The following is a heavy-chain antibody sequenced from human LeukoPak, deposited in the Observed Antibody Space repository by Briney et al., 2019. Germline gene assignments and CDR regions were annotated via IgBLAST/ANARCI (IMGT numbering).Heavy chain of an antibody. Sequence: ASVKVSCKASGYTFTNHDINWVRQASGQGLEWMGWMNPKSGNTGYLQKFQGRVTMTRDTSMSTAFMELSSLTSEDTAVYYCARGVNSQGTAMVLFDSWGQGSLVTVPA. CDR2: MNPKSGNT. CDR3: ARGVNSQGTAMVLFDS. J-gene: IGHJ4*02. V-gene: IGHV1-8*01. CDR1: GYTFTNHD. D-gene: IGHD5-18*01.